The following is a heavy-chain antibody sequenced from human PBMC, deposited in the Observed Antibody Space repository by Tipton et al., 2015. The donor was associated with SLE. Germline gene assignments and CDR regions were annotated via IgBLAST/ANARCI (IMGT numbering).Heavy chain of an antibody. J-gene: IGHJ4*02. CDR1: GFTVSSNY. Sequence: SLRLSCAASGFTVSSNYMSWVRQAPGKGLEWVSLIYSGGSTYYADSVKGRFTISRDNAKNSLYLQMNSLRAEDTAVYYCASDPEWADYWGQGTLVTVSS. CDR2: IYSGGST. CDR3: ASDPEWADY. D-gene: IGHD2-8*01. V-gene: IGHV3-53*01.